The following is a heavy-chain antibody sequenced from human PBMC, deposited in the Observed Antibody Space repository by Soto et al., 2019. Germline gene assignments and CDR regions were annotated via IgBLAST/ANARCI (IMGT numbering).Heavy chain of an antibody. CDR2: IYSGGST. CDR1: GFTVSSNY. D-gene: IGHD2-2*01. CDR3: ARDPSSCYWYFDL. V-gene: IGHV3-66*01. Sequence: GGSLRLSCAASGFTVSSNYMSWVRQAPGKGLEWVSVIYSGGSTYYADSVKGRFTISRHNSKNTLYLQMNSLRAEDTAVYYCARDPSSCYWYFDLWGRGTLVTVSS. J-gene: IGHJ2*01.